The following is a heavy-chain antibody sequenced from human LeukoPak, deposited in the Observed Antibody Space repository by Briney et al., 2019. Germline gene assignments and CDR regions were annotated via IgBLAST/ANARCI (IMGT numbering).Heavy chain of an antibody. D-gene: IGHD3-10*01. V-gene: IGHV3-21*01. CDR2: ISRSSSYI. CDR3: ARDPSAFAGYFDY. J-gene: IGHJ4*02. CDR1: GFTFSSYS. Sequence: GGSLRLSCAASGFTFSSYSMKWVRQAPGKGLEWVSSISRSSSYIYYADSVKGRFTISRDNAKNTLYLQMNSLRAEDTAVYFCARDPSAFAGYFDYWGQGTLVTVSS.